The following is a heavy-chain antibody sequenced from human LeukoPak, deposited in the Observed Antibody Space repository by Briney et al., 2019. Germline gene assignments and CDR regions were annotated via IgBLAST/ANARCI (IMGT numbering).Heavy chain of an antibody. D-gene: IGHD3-22*01. J-gene: IGHJ4*02. CDR3: ARAPAYYYDSSGYSNDFDS. V-gene: IGHV1-69*13. CDR1: GGTFSSYA. CDR2: IIPIFGTA. Sequence: SVKVSCKASGGTFSSYAISWVRQAPGQGLEWMGGIIPIFGTANYAQKFQGRVTITADESTSTAYMELSSLRSEDTAVYYCARAPAYYYDSSGYSNDFDSWGQGTLVTVSS.